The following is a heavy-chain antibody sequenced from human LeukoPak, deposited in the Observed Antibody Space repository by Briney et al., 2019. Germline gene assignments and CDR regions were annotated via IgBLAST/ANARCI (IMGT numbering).Heavy chain of an antibody. Sequence: SVKVSCKASGATFSSYAISWVRQAPGEGLEWMGGVIPILGATHYAQKFQGRVTITTDASTTTAYMELNSLRSEDTAVYYCARDPELGLDRSGYYYLVWGQGTLVTVSS. V-gene: IGHV1-69*05. CDR1: GATFSSYA. D-gene: IGHD3-22*01. J-gene: IGHJ4*02. CDR2: VIPILGAT. CDR3: ARDPELGLDRSGYYYLV.